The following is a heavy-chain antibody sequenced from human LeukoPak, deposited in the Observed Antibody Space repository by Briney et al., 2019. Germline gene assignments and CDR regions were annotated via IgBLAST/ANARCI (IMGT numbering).Heavy chain of an antibody. D-gene: IGHD5/OR15-5a*01. CDR2: INHSGST. Sequence: PSETLSLTCAVYGGSFSGYYWSWIRQPPGKGLEWIGEINHSGSTNYNPSLKSRVTISVDTSKNQFSLKLSSVAAADTAVYYCAREVSYLDAFDIWGQGTMVTVSS. CDR3: AREVSYLDAFDI. J-gene: IGHJ3*02. V-gene: IGHV4-34*01. CDR1: GGSFSGYY.